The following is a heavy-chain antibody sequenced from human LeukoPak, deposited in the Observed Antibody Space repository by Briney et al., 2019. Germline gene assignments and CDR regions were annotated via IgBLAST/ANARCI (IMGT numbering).Heavy chain of an antibody. J-gene: IGHJ4*02. D-gene: IGHD2-15*01. CDR2: IIPIFGTA. Sequence: ASVKVSCKTSGGTFSNYAISWVRQAPGQGLEWMGRIIPIFGTANYAQKFQGRVTINADEFTSTVYMELYSLTSEDTAVYYCARAILGYCSGGSCYDLPSDYWGQGTLVTVSS. CDR1: GGTFSNYA. CDR3: ARAILGYCSGGSCYDLPSDY. V-gene: IGHV1-69*13.